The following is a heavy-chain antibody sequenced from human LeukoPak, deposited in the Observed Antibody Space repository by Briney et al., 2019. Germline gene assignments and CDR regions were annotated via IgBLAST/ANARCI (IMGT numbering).Heavy chain of an antibody. CDR2: ISSSSSYI. CDR3: ARGWPDILTGYDY. D-gene: IGHD3-9*01. J-gene: IGHJ4*02. V-gene: IGHV3-21*01. Sequence: PGGSLRLSCAASGFTFSSYSMNWVRQAPGKGLEWVSSISSSSSYIYYADSVKGRFTISRDNAKNSLYLQMNSLRAEDTAVYYCARGWPDILTGYDYWGQGTLVTVSS. CDR1: GFTFSSYS.